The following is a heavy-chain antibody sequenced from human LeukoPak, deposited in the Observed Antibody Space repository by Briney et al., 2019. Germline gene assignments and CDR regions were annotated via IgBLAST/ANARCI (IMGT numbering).Heavy chain of an antibody. Sequence: ASVKVSCKASGGTFSSYAISWVRQAPGQGLEWMGGIIPIFGTANYAQKFQGRVTITTDESTSTAYMELSSLRSEDTAVYYCARAHYYDSSGHDAFDIWGQGTMVTVSS. CDR2: IIPIFGTA. J-gene: IGHJ3*02. CDR1: GGTFSSYA. CDR3: ARAHYYDSSGHDAFDI. V-gene: IGHV1-69*05. D-gene: IGHD3-22*01.